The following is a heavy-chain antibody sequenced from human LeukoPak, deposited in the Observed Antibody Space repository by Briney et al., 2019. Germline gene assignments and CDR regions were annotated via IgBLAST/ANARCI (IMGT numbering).Heavy chain of an antibody. CDR3: AKEFMLRTVCSSTSCYDIGGFDY. CDR2: ISGSGGST. CDR1: GFTFSSYA. Sequence: PGGSLRLSCAASGFTFSSYAMSWVRQAPGKGLEWVSGISGSGGSTYNADSVKGRFTISRDNSKNTLYLQMNSLRAEDTAVYYCAKEFMLRTVCSSTSCYDIGGFDYWGQGTLVIVSS. D-gene: IGHD2-2*01. J-gene: IGHJ4*02. V-gene: IGHV3-23*01.